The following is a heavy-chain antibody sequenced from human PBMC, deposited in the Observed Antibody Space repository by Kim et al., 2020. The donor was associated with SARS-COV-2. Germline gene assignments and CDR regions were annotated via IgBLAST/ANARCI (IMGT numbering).Heavy chain of an antibody. CDR2: TYYRSKWYD. Sequence: SPTLSLTCAISGDSVSSNSAAWIWIRQSPSRGLEWLGRTYYRSKWYDDYGVSVKGRVTVNPDTSKNQFSLHLNSVTPEDTAVYYCAMVVAGGIDYWGQGTLVTVSS. J-gene: IGHJ4*02. V-gene: IGHV6-1*01. D-gene: IGHD6-19*01. CDR3: AMVVAGGIDY. CDR1: GDSVSSNSAA.